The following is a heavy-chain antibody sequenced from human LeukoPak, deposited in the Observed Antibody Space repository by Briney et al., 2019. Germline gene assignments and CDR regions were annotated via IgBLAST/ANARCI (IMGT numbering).Heavy chain of an antibody. D-gene: IGHD2-2*02. CDR3: ARERRPAAIGWDYFYYYGMDV. Sequence: SQTLSLTCTVSGGSISSGSYYWSWIRQPAGKGLEWIGRIYTSGSTNYHPSLKSRVTISVDTSKNQFSLKLSSVTAADTAVYYCARERRPAAIGWDYFYYYGMDVWGQGTTVTVSS. CDR2: IYTSGST. V-gene: IGHV4-61*02. CDR1: GGSISSGSYY. J-gene: IGHJ6*02.